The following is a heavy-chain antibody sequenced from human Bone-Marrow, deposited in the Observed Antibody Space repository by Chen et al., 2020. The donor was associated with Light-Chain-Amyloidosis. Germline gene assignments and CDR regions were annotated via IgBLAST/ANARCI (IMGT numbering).Heavy chain of an antibody. CDR3: AGDRGWFDP. Sequence: EVQLVESGGGLVQQGGSLRLSCAASGFSFRSYWMTWVRQVSGKGLEWVAKMKEDGSEKYYVDSVKGRFTISRDNAKNSLYLQMNNLRVEDTAVYYCAGDRGWFDPWGQGTLVTVSS. J-gene: IGHJ5*02. CDR2: MKEDGSEK. V-gene: IGHV3-7*01. CDR1: GFSFRSYW.